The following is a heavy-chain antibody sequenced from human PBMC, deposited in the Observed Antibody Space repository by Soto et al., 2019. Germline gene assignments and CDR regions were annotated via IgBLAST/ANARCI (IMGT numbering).Heavy chain of an antibody. CDR3: ARSHSYGHSIDYYYYGMDV. V-gene: IGHV1-18*01. CDR1: GYAFTTYG. D-gene: IGHD5-18*01. J-gene: IGHJ6*02. Sequence: ASVKVSCKASGYAFTTYGFSWVRQASGQGLEWMGWISAYNGNTNYAQKLQGRVTLTTDTSTSTAYMELRSLRSDDTAVYYCARSHSYGHSIDYYYYGMDVWGQGTTVTVSS. CDR2: ISAYNGNT.